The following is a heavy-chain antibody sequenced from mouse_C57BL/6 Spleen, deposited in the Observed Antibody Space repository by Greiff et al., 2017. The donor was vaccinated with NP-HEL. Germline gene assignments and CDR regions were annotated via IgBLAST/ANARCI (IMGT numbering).Heavy chain of an antibody. CDR1: GYSITSGYY. D-gene: IGHD1-1*01. V-gene: IGHV3-6*01. Sequence: EVKLMESGPGLVKPSQSLSLTCSVTGYSITSGYYWNWIRQFPGNKLEWMGYISYDGSNNYNPSLKNRISITRDTSKNQFFLKLNSVTTEDTATYYCAGYGSTYYAMDYWGQGTSVTVSS. CDR3: AGYGSTYYAMDY. J-gene: IGHJ4*01. CDR2: ISYDGSN.